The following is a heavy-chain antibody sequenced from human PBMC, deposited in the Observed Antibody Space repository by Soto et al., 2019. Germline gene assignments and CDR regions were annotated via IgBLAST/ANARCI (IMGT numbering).Heavy chain of an antibody. Sequence: QVQLVQSGAEVKKPGSSVKVSCKASGGTFSSYAISWVRQAPGQGLEWMGGIIPIFGTANYAQKFQGRVTSTANESTSTAYMELSSLRSEDTAVYYCARDCSGGSCYPYYYYYGMDVWGQGTTVTVSS. CDR2: IIPIFGTA. V-gene: IGHV1-69*01. CDR1: GGTFSSYA. CDR3: ARDCSGGSCYPYYYYYGMDV. D-gene: IGHD2-15*01. J-gene: IGHJ6*02.